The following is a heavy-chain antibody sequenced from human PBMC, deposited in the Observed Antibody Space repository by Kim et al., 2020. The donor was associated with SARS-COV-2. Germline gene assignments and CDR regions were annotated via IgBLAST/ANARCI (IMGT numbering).Heavy chain of an antibody. CDR2: ISYDGSNK. J-gene: IGHJ6*02. Sequence: GGSLRLSCAASGFTFSSYGMHWVRQAPGKGLEWVAVISYDGSNKYYADSVKGRFTISRDNSKNTLYLQMNSLRAEDTAVYYCAKDLYDSSGYYYFDYYYYGMDVWGQGTTVTVSS. CDR1: GFTFSSYG. V-gene: IGHV3-30*18. CDR3: AKDLYDSSGYYYFDYYYYGMDV. D-gene: IGHD3-22*01.